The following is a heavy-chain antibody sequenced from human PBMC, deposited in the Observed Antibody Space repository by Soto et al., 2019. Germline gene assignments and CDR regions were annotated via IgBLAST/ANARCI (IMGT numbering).Heavy chain of an antibody. V-gene: IGHV4-61*05. CDR2: IYYSGST. CDR3: ARRDSSPHSRY. CDR1: GGSIRSTVFH. J-gene: IGHJ4*02. Sequence: SETLCLTCTVSGGSIRSTVFHWSWIRQHPGKGLEWIGYIYYSGSTNYNPSLKSRVTISVDTSKNQFSLKLSSVTAADTAVYYCARRDSSPHSRYWGRGTLVTVSS. D-gene: IGHD2-15*01.